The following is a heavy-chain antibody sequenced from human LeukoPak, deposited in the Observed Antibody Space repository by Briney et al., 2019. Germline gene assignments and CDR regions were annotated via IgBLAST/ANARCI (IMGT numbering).Heavy chain of an antibody. Sequence: ASVKVSCKASGYTFTSYYMHWVRQALGQGLEWMGIINPSGGSTSYAQKFQGRVTMTRDTSTSTVYMELSSLRSEDTAVYYCARGGSIVGATVIFDYWGQGTLVTVSS. V-gene: IGHV1-46*01. D-gene: IGHD1-26*01. CDR2: INPSGGST. J-gene: IGHJ4*02. CDR1: GYTFTSYY. CDR3: ARGGSIVGATVIFDY.